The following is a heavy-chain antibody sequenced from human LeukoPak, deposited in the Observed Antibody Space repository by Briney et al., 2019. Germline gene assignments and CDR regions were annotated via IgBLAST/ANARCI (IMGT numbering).Heavy chain of an antibody. Sequence: GGSLRLSCVASGFTFSSYWMHWVRQDPRKGLVWVSRISGDGGNINYADPVRGRFTISRDNAKNTLYLQMNTLRVEDTAVYYCTRDLMDYDVSTGLHHYYMDVWGQGTTVTVSS. J-gene: IGHJ6*02. CDR3: TRDLMDYDVSTGLHHYYMDV. D-gene: IGHD3-9*01. V-gene: IGHV3-74*01. CDR2: ISGDGGNI. CDR1: GFTFSSYW.